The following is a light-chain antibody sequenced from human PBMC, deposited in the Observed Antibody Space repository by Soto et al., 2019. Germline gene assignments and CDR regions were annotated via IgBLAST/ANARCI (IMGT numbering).Light chain of an antibody. V-gene: IGKV3-15*01. CDR2: GAS. CDR1: QSISSN. Sequence: EIVMTQSPATLSVSPGEGDTLSCRASQSISSNLAWYQQKPGQAPRLLIYGASTRATGIPARFSGSGSGTEFTLTISSLQSEDFAVYYCQQYNNWPPWTFGQGTKVDIK. J-gene: IGKJ1*01. CDR3: QQYNNWPPWT.